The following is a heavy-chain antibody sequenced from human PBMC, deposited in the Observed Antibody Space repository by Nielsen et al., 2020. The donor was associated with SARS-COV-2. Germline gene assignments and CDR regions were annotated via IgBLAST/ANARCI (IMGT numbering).Heavy chain of an antibody. CDR1: GFTFSSYS. CDR2: ISSSSSYI. D-gene: IGHD3-3*01. CDR3: ARERVTSFGVVIRGGMDV. V-gene: IGHV3-21*01. Sequence: GGSLRLSCAASGFTFSSYSMNWVRQAPGKGLEWVSSISSSSSYIYYADSVKGRLTISRDNAKNSLYLQMNSLRAEDTAVYYCARERVTSFGVVIRGGMDVWGQGTTVTVSS. J-gene: IGHJ6*02.